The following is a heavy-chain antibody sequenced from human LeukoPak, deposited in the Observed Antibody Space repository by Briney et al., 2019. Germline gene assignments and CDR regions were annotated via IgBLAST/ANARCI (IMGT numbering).Heavy chain of an antibody. V-gene: IGHV1-8*02. CDR1: GYTFTDDY. CDR3: ARGWGATNVWFDP. CDR2: MNPNSGNT. J-gene: IGHJ5*02. D-gene: IGHD1-26*01. Sequence: ASVKVSCKASGYTFTDDYVYWVRQAPGQGLEWMGWMNPNSGNTGYAQKFQGRVTMTRNTSISTAYMELSSLRSEDTAVYYCARGWGATNVWFDPWGQGTLVTVSS.